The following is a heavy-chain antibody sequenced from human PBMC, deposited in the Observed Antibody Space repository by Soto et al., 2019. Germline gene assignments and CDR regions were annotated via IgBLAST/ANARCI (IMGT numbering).Heavy chain of an antibody. D-gene: IGHD1-1*01. J-gene: IGHJ4*02. V-gene: IGHV4-59*01. CDR3: ARGVLERLPFDY. CDR2: IYYSGST. Sequence: SETLSLTWSVAGGTISSYDGSWIRQHPGKGLEWIGYIYYSGSTNYNPSLKSRVTISVDTSKNQLSLKLSSVTAADTAVYYCARGVLERLPFDYWGQGPLVTVSS. CDR1: GGTISSYD.